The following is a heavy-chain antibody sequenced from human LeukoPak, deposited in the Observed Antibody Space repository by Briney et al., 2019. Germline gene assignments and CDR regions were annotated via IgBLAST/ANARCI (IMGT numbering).Heavy chain of an antibody. CDR2: ISSSSSTI. CDR3: ARLPTGDY. V-gene: IGHV3-48*04. J-gene: IGHJ4*02. D-gene: IGHD4-11*01. Sequence: GGSLRLSCAASGFTFSSYSMNWVRQAPGKGLEWVSYISSSSSTIYYADSVKGRFTISRDNAKNSLYPQMNSLRAEDTAVYYCARLPTGDYWGQGTLVTVSS. CDR1: GFTFSSYS.